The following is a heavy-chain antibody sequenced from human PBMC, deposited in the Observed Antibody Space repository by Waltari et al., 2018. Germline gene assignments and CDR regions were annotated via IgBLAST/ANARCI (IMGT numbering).Heavy chain of an antibody. D-gene: IGHD3-16*02. CDR2: IYTSGST. Sequence: QVQLQESGPGLVKPSQTLSLTCTVSGGSISSGSYYWSWIRQPAGKGLEWIGRIYTSGSTNYNPSLKSRVTISVDTSKYQFSLKLSSVTAADTAVYYCAREGGELYDYVWGSYRYSHFDYWGQGTLVTVSS. V-gene: IGHV4-61*02. CDR1: GGSISSGSYY. CDR3: AREGGELYDYVWGSYRYSHFDY. J-gene: IGHJ4*02.